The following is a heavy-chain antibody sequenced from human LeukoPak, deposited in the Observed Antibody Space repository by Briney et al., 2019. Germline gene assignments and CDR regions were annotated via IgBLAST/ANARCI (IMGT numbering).Heavy chain of an antibody. CDR3: ARVPTLTYYYDSSGYPS. Sequence: GGSLRLSCAASGFTVSSNYMSWVRQAPGKGLEWVSVIYSGGSTYYADSVKGRFTISRDNSKNSLYLQMNSLRAEDTAVYYCARVPTLTYYYDSSGYPSWGQGTLVTVSS. D-gene: IGHD3-22*01. J-gene: IGHJ4*02. CDR2: IYSGGST. V-gene: IGHV3-53*01. CDR1: GFTVSSNY.